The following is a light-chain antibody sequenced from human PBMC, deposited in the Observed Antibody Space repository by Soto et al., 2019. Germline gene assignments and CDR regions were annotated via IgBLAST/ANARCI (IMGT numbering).Light chain of an antibody. CDR2: EVT. CDR3: RSYAGSNNPYV. V-gene: IGLV2-8*01. CDR1: IGDIGGYDY. J-gene: IGLJ1*01. Sequence: QYVVTQPPCAPGSRGQSFSISCTGTIGDIGGYDYVSWYQQHPGKAPKLMIYEVTKRPLGVPDRFSGSKSGNTASLTVSGLQAEDEADYYCRSYAGSNNPYVFGTGTKVTVL.